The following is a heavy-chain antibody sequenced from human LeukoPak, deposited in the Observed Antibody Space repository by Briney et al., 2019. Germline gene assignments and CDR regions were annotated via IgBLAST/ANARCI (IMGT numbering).Heavy chain of an antibody. CDR1: GFTFSIYS. CDR3: ARVSLVGSSGYYLAY. J-gene: IGHJ4*02. V-gene: IGHV3-48*02. CDR2: ISSSSSTI. Sequence: GGSLRLSCAGSGFTFSIYSMNWVRQAPGKGLEWVSDISSSSSTINYADSVKGRFTISRDNAKNSLYLQMNSLRDEDTAVYYCARVSLVGSSGYYLAYWGQGTLVSVSS. D-gene: IGHD3-22*01.